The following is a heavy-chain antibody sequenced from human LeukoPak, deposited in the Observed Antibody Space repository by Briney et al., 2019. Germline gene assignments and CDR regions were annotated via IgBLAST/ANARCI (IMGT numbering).Heavy chain of an antibody. CDR3: ARVEIVGWPTDETGLDYYYYYGMDV. D-gene: IGHD2-2*03. J-gene: IGHJ6*02. CDR2: IIPIFGTA. Sequence: SVKVSCKASGGTFSSYAISWVRQAPGQGLEWMGGIIPIFGTANYAQKFQDRVTITADESTSTAYMELSGLRSEDTAVYYCARVEIVGWPTDETGLDYYYYYGMDVWGQGTTVTVSS. CDR1: GGTFSSYA. V-gene: IGHV1-69*01.